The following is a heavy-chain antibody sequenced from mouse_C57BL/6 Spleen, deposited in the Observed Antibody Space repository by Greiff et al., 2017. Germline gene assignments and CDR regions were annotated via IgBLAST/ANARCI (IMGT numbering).Heavy chain of an antibody. V-gene: IGHV10-1*01. D-gene: IGHD2-1*01. Sequence: VQLVESGGGLVQPKGSLKLSCAASGFSFNTYAMNWVRQAPGKGLEWVARIRSKSNNYATYYADSVKDRFTISRDDSESMLYLQMNNLKTEDTAMYYCVTLYYGNAMDYWGQGTSVTVSS. J-gene: IGHJ4*01. CDR3: VTLYYGNAMDY. CDR1: GFSFNTYA. CDR2: IRSKSNNYAT.